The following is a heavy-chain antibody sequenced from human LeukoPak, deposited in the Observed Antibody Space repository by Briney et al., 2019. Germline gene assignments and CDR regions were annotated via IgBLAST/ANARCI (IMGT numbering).Heavy chain of an antibody. Sequence: VASVKISCKASGYTFTSYDINWVRQATGQGLEWMGWMNPNSGNTGYAQKFQGRVTITRNTSISTAYMELSSLRSEDTAVYYCATYYYGSGSNHDAFDIWGQGTMVTVSS. V-gene: IGHV1-8*03. CDR3: ATYYYGSGSNHDAFDI. CDR2: MNPNSGNT. CDR1: GYTFTSYD. D-gene: IGHD3-10*01. J-gene: IGHJ3*02.